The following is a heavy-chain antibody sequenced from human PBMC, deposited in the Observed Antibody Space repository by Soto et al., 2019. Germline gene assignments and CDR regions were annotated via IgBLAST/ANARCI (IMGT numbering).Heavy chain of an antibody. J-gene: IGHJ4*02. CDR1: GFIFGDAW. CDR2: VKRKSDGETT. D-gene: IGHD1-26*01. V-gene: IGHV3-15*05. CDR3: VAGSPFEY. Sequence: AGSLRLSCAGSGFIFGDAWLSWVRQAPGKGLEWVGRVKRKSDGETTDYAAPVTGRVTISRGDSKPTVYLQMNSLKIEDTGIYYCVAGSPFEYWGQGTLVTVSS.